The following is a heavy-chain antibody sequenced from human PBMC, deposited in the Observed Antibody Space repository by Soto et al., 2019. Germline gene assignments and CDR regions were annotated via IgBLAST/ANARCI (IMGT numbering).Heavy chain of an antibody. CDR3: ARSTPNEAAAGYFDY. J-gene: IGHJ4*02. CDR1: GGSISSYY. CDR2: IYYSGST. D-gene: IGHD6-13*01. Sequence: SETLSLTCTVSGGSISSYYWSWIRQPPGKGLEWIGYIYYSGSTNYNPSLKSRVTISVDTSKNQFSLKLSSVTAADTAVYYCARSTPNEAAAGYFDYWGQGTLVTVSS. V-gene: IGHV4-59*01.